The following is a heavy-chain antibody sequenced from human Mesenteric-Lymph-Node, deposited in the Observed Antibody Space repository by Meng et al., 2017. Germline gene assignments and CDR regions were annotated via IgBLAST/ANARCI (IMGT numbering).Heavy chain of an antibody. Sequence: ASVKVSCKASGYTFTDYFIHWVRQAPGQGLEWMGRINPHSGGTNYAQKFQGRVTMTRDTSISTAYMELSRLRSDDTAVYYCARDRSIAAAVWGQGTLVTVSS. CDR1: GYTFTDYF. CDR3: ARDRSIAAAV. J-gene: IGHJ1*01. D-gene: IGHD6-13*01. CDR2: INPHSGGT. V-gene: IGHV1-2*06.